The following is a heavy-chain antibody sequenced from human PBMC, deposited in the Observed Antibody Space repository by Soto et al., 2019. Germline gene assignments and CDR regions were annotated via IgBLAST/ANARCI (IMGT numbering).Heavy chain of an antibody. V-gene: IGHV3-66*01. D-gene: IGHD3-16*01. CDR3: ARDPWAADY. Sequence: EVQLVESGGGLVQPGGSLRLSCAASGFTVSTKYMSWVRQAPGKGLEWVSVIHSGGSTFYADSVRGRFTNSRDNSKNTENRQMNSLRAEDTAVYYCARDPWAADYWGQGTLVTVSS. J-gene: IGHJ4*02. CDR1: GFTVSTKY. CDR2: IHSGGST.